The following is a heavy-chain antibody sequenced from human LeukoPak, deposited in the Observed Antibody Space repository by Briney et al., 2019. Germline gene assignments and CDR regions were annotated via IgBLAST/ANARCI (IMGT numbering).Heavy chain of an antibody. CDR1: GFTFATYL. CDR3: ATSAHSSGND. V-gene: IGHV3-7*01. D-gene: IGHD3-22*01. J-gene: IGHJ4*01. Sequence: GGSLRLSCAVSGFTFATYLMSWVRQAPGKGLECVANINPDGSQKYYLDSVKGRFTISRDNAKNALYLEMNSLRAEDTALYYCATSAHSSGNDWGHGTLVTVSS. CDR2: INPDGSQK.